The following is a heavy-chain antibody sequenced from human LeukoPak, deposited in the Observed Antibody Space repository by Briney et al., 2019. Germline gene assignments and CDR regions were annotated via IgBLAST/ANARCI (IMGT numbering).Heavy chain of an antibody. V-gene: IGHV4-61*02. Sequence: SETLSLTCTVSGGSISSGSYYWSWIRQPARKGLEWIGRIYTSGSTNYNPSLKSRVTISVDTSKNQFSLKLSSVTAADTAVYYCARVSSSVYYYYMDVWGKGTTVTVSS. D-gene: IGHD6-6*01. CDR2: IYTSGST. CDR3: ARVSSSVYYYYMDV. CDR1: GGSISSGSYY. J-gene: IGHJ6*03.